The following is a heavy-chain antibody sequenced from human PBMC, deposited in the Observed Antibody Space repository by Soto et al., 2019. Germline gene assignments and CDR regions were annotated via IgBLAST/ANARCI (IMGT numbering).Heavy chain of an antibody. V-gene: IGHV1-69*02. D-gene: IGHD6-6*01. Sequence: QVQLVQSGAEVKKPGSSVKVSCKASGGTFSSYAINWVRQAPGQGLEWMGRIVPMFGIPNFAPKFQGRVTMTADRSTTTAYRGLSSLRSEDTAVYYCASGPYTSSSGGYYYYYMDVWGKGTTVTVSS. J-gene: IGHJ6*03. CDR3: ASGPYTSSSGGYYYYYMDV. CDR1: GGTFSSYA. CDR2: IVPMFGIP.